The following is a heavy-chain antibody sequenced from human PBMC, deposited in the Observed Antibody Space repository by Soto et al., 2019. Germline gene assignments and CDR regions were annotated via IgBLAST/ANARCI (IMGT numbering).Heavy chain of an antibody. J-gene: IGHJ4*02. V-gene: IGHV4-34*01. D-gene: IGHD2-8*02. CDR2: INDSGRT. Sequence: QVQLQQWGAGLLKPSETLSLTCAVYGGSFSGYYWTWIRQPPGTGQDWMAEINDSGRTNYNPSLKTRVTLSVDTSKNQFSLKLTSVTAAGPAVYYGARDKITGLFDYWGQGTLVTVSS. CDR1: GGSFSGYY. CDR3: ARDKITGLFDY.